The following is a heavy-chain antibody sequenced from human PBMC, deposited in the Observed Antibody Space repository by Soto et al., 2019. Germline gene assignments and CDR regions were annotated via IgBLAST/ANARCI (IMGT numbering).Heavy chain of an antibody. CDR1: GDSITSGDYY. Sequence: SETLSLTCSVSGDSITSGDYYWTWIRQPPGQGLEWIGNIYFNGNTNYNPSLQSRVIISLETSKNQVSLKLTSLTAADTAVYYCARELSGYSYGPGEVYWGQGTLVTVS. V-gene: IGHV4-30-4*01. J-gene: IGHJ4*02. CDR3: ARELSGYSYGPGEVY. CDR2: IYFNGNT. D-gene: IGHD5-12*01.